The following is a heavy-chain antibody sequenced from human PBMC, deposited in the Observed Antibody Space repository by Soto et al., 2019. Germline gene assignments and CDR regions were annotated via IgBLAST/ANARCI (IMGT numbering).Heavy chain of an antibody. D-gene: IGHD3-22*01. CDR1: GGSISSSSYY. J-gene: IGHJ4*02. Sequence: SETLSLTCTVSGGSISSSSYYWGWIRQPPGKGLEWIGSIYYSGSTYYNPSLKSRVTISVDTSKNQSSLKLSSVTAADTAVYYCARPHYDSSGYFDYWGQGTLVTVSS. V-gene: IGHV4-39*01. CDR2: IYYSGST. CDR3: ARPHYDSSGYFDY.